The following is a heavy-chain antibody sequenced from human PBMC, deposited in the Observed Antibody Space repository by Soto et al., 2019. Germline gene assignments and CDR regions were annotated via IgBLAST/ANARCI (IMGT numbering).Heavy chain of an antibody. V-gene: IGHV1-2*04. CDR2: INPNSGGT. J-gene: IGHJ6*03. D-gene: IGHD1-1*01. Sequence: ASVKVSCKASGYTFTGYYMHWVRQAPGQGLEWMGWINPNSGGTNYAQKFQGWVTMTRDTSISTAYMELSRLRSDDTAVYYCSREAVEGTPHCPDYYYSYMDVWGKGTTVTVSS. CDR1: GYTFTGYY. CDR3: SREAVEGTPHCPDYYYSYMDV.